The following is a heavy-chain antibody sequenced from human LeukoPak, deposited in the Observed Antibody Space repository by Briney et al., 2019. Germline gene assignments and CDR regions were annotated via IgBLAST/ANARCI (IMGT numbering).Heavy chain of an antibody. CDR3: ARRDDSKAFDY. Sequence: GESLKISCKGSGYSFTNFWIGWVRQMPGKGLEWMGLFYPGDSDTRYSPSFQGQVTISADKSINTAYLQWSSLKASDTAMYYCARRDDSKAFDYWGQGTLVTVSS. J-gene: IGHJ4*02. V-gene: IGHV5-51*01. CDR1: GYSFTNFW. CDR2: FYPGDSDT. D-gene: IGHD3-22*01.